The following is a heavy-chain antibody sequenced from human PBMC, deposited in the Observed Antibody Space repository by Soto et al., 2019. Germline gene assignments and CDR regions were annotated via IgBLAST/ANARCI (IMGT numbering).Heavy chain of an antibody. V-gene: IGHV3-30*18. CDR3: AKGGGVILGLNFDY. CDR1: GFTFSSYG. Sequence: QVQLVESGGGVVQPGRSLRLSCAASGFTFSSYGMHWVRQAPGKGLEWVAVISYDGSNKYYADSVKGRFTISRDNSKNTMYLQMNSLSAEDTVVYYCAKGGGVILGLNFDYWGEVTLVTVSS. D-gene: IGHD2-21*01. CDR2: ISYDGSNK. J-gene: IGHJ4*02.